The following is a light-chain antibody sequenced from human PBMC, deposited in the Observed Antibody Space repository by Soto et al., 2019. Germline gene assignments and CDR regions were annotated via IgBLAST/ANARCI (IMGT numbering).Light chain of an antibody. CDR2: DAS. V-gene: IGKV1-33*01. Sequence: DIQMTQSPSSLSASVGDRVTITCQASQDINNLLNWYQQKPGKAPKLLIYDASNLERGVPSRFSGSGYGTDYTFTISSLQPEDIATYYCQQYDDFPFTFGQGTKLEI. CDR1: QDINNL. J-gene: IGKJ2*01. CDR3: QQYDDFPFT.